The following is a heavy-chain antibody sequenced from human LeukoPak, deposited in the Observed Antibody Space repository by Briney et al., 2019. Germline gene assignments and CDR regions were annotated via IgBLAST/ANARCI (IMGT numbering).Heavy chain of an antibody. CDR1: GYTFTGYY. V-gene: IGHV1-2*02. D-gene: IGHD2-2*01. CDR3: AREDIVVVPAAISPASWFDP. CDR2: INPNSGGT. J-gene: IGHJ5*02. Sequence: ASVKVSCKASGYTFTGYYMHWVRQAPGQGLEWMGWINPNSGGTNYAQKFQGRVTMTRDTSISTVYMELSRLRSDDTAVYYCAREDIVVVPAAISPASWFDPWGQGTLVTVSS.